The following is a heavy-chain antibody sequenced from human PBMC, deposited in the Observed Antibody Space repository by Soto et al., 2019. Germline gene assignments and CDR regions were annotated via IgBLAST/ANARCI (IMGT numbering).Heavy chain of an antibody. CDR2: ITANGGST. D-gene: IGHD6-19*01. J-gene: IGHJ4*02. CDR1: GFTFSSNA. Sequence: GGSLRLSCEASGFTFSSNAMGWVRQAPGKGLEWVSAITANGGSTYYVDSVKGRFTISRDNSQNTLYLQMKSLRVEDTALYYCVKDRPRSGWCFDSWGQRTLVTVSS. V-gene: IGHV3-23*01. CDR3: VKDRPRSGWCFDS.